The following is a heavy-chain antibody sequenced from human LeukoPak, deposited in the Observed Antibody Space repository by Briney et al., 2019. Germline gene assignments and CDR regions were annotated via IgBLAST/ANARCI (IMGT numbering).Heavy chain of an antibody. CDR3: ARPGIGDYYYYMDV. J-gene: IGHJ6*03. CDR1: GGSFSGYY. V-gene: IGHV4-34*01. Sequence: PSETLSLTCAVYGGSFSGYYWSWIRQPPVKGLEWIGEINHSGSTNYNPSLRSRVTISVDTSKNQFSLQLSSVTATDTAVYYRARPGIGDYYYYMDVWGKGTTVTVSS. CDR2: INHSGST. D-gene: IGHD6-13*01.